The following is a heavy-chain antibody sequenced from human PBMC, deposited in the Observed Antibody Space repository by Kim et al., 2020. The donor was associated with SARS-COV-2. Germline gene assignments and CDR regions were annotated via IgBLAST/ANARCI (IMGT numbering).Heavy chain of an antibody. D-gene: IGHD2-15*01. CDR1: GASIRATTHY. V-gene: IGHV4-39*01. J-gene: IGHJ6*01. CDR2: VTYSGTT. Sequence: SETLSLTCTVSGASIRATTHYWGWIRQPPGKGLEWIGSVTYSGTTYYNPSLESRVTISVDTSKNQFSLKVNSVTAPDTALYYCARHEDLDYYGVDVWGQGTPVTFSS. CDR3: ARHEDLDYYGVDV.